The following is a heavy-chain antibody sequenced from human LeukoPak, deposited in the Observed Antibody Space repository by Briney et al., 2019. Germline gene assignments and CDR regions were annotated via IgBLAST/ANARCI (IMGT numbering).Heavy chain of an antibody. J-gene: IGHJ4*02. CDR2: ISAYNGNT. CDR1: GYTFTSYG. D-gene: IGHD6-13*01. Sequence: ASVKVSCKASGYTFTSYGISWVRQAPGQGLEWMGWISAYNGNTNYAQKLQGRVTMTTDTSTSTAYMELRSLRSDDTAVYYCARGRDPSSSWLHPTFDYWGQGTLVTVSS. CDR3: ARGRDPSSSWLHPTFDY. V-gene: IGHV1-18*01.